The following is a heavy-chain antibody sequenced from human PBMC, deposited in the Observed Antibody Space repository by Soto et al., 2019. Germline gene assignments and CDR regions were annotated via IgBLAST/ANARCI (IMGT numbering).Heavy chain of an antibody. CDR1: GFTFSSYG. CDR3: ARDRYSGYDLAYFDY. J-gene: IGHJ4*02. V-gene: IGHV3-33*01. D-gene: IGHD5-12*01. Sequence: GGSLRLSCAASGFTFSSYGMHWVRQAPGKGLEWVAVIWYDGSNKYYADSVKGRFTISRDNSKNTLYLQMNSLRAEDTTVYYCARDRYSGYDLAYFDYWGQGTLVTVSS. CDR2: IWYDGSNK.